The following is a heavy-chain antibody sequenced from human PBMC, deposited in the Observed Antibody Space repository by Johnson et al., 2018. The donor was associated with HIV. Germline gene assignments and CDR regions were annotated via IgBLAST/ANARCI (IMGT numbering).Heavy chain of an antibody. V-gene: IGHV3-64*01. D-gene: IGHD2-15*01. CDR1: GFTFSSYA. J-gene: IGHJ3*02. Sequence: VQLVESGGGVVQPGRSLRLSCAASGFTFSSYAMHWVRQAPGKGLEYVSALSSNGIGTYYANSVDGRFTISRDNDKNTLYLEMGSLRVEDTAVYYCARGYCSGGSCYSEYAFDIWGQGTMVTVSS. CDR2: LSSNGIGT. CDR3: ARGYCSGGSCYSEYAFDI.